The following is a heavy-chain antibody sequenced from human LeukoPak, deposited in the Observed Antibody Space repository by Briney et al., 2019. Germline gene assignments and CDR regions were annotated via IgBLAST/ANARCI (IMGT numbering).Heavy chain of an antibody. Sequence: GGSLKLSCAASGFTFSGSAMHWVRQAPGKGLEWVGRIRFKANNYATAYAASVKGRFTISKDDSRNTAYLQMNSLKTEDTAVYYCTGQEYSSSPGDYWGQGTLVTVSS. D-gene: IGHD6-6*01. CDR3: TGQEYSSSPGDY. J-gene: IGHJ4*02. CDR1: GFTFSGSA. V-gene: IGHV3-73*01. CDR2: IRFKANNYAT.